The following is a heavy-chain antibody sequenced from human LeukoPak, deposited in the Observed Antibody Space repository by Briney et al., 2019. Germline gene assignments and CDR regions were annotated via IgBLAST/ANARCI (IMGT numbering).Heavy chain of an antibody. Sequence: GGSLRLSCAASGFIVSDNYMSWVRQAPGKGLEWVSTLYAGGSTYYPDSARGRFSISRANSNNTLYLQMNSLRPEDTAVYFCLRGMRGQTFHWGRGTLVTVSS. CDR2: LYAGGST. J-gene: IGHJ4*02. CDR3: LRGMRGQTFH. V-gene: IGHV3-66*01. CDR1: GFIVSDNY. D-gene: IGHD3-16*01.